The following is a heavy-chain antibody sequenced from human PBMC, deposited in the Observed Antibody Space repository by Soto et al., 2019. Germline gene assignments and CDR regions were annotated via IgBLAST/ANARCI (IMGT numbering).Heavy chain of an antibody. D-gene: IGHD6-13*01. Sequence: QVQLVQSGAEVKKPGSSVKVSCKASGGTFSSYRINWVRQAPGQGLEWVGGIVPIYRTADYAQKFQGRVTITADESARTSYMGLRSLKSQDTAVYYCVRDSGAKLSSSWGQGTLVIVSP. J-gene: IGHJ4*02. CDR3: VRDSGAKLSSS. CDR1: GGTFSSYR. CDR2: IVPIYRTA. V-gene: IGHV1-69*01.